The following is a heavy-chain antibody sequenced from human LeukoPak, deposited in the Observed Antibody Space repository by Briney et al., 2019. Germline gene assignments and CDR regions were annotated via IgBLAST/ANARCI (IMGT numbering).Heavy chain of an antibody. J-gene: IGHJ4*02. Sequence: GGSLRLSCAASGFTFSTYAMRWVRQAPGKGLEWVSTISGNGGTTYYADSVKGRFTISRDNSNNTLYLQMNSLRVEDTAVYYCAKPPPDSSSWLFDYWGQGTLVTVSS. D-gene: IGHD6-13*01. CDR3: AKPPPDSSSWLFDY. CDR1: GFTFSTYA. CDR2: ISGNGGTT. V-gene: IGHV3-23*01.